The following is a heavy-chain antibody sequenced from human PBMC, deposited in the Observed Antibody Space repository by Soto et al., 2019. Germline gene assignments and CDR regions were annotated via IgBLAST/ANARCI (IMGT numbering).Heavy chain of an antibody. Sequence: GGSLRLSYAASGFTFRRYRMSWVRQAPGKGLEWVANIKQDGSEKYYVDSVKGRFTISRDNAKNSLYLQMNSLRAEDTAVYYCARESFDIFTGYYGVGHYWAQGT. J-gene: IGHJ4*02. D-gene: IGHD3-9*01. CDR3: ARESFDIFTGYYGVGHY. CDR1: GFTFRRYR. CDR2: IKQDGSEK. V-gene: IGHV3-7*01.